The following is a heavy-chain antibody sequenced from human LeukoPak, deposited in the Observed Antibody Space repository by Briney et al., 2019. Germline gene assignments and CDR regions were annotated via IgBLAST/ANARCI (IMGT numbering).Heavy chain of an antibody. CDR2: IKSKTDGGTT. D-gene: IGHD3-10*01. J-gene: IGHJ6*04. CDR1: GFTFSNAW. V-gene: IGHV3-15*01. CDR3: TLLWFGDSAYYYYGMDV. Sequence: GGSPRLSCAASGFTFSNAWMSWVRQAPGKGLEWVGRIKSKTDGGTTDYAAPVKGRFTISRDDSKNTLYLQMNSLKTEDTAVYYCTLLWFGDSAYYYYGMDVWGKGTTVTVSS.